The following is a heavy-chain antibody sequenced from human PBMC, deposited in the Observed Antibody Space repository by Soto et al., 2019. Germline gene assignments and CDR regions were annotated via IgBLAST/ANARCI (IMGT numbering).Heavy chain of an antibody. D-gene: IGHD3-10*01. J-gene: IGHJ4*02. CDR1: GASISSFC. Sequence: SETLSLTCTVSGASISSFCWGWIRQPPGEGLEWIAYVCDSGSTNHNPSLKSRVTMSLDTSKKQFSLKLDSVTAADTALYYCARDFLGSLDYWGQGILVTVSS. V-gene: IGHV4-59*01. CDR2: VCDSGST. CDR3: ARDFLGSLDY.